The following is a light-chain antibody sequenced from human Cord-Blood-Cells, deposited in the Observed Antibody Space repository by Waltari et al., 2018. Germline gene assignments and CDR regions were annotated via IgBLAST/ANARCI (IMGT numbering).Light chain of an antibody. Sequence: DIQMTQSPSSLSASVGDRVNITCRASQSISSYLNWYQQKPGKAPKLLIYAASSLQSGVPARFSGNGSATDFTLTISSLQPEDFATYYCQQSYSTPGTFGRGTKVEIK. J-gene: IGKJ1*01. CDR2: AAS. V-gene: IGKV1-39*01. CDR3: QQSYSTPGT. CDR1: QSISSY.